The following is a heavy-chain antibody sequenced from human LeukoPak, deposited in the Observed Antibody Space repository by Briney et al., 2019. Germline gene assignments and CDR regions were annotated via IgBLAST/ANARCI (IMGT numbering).Heavy chain of an antibody. J-gene: IGHJ4*02. V-gene: IGHV1-18*01. CDR3: ARDPRIEFTTYYYGSGSSTFDY. CDR2: ISAYNGNT. CDR1: GYTFTSYG. D-gene: IGHD3-10*01. Sequence: ASVKVSCKASGYTFTSYGISWVRQAPGQGLEWMGWISAYNGNTNYAQKLQGRVTMTTDTSTSTAYMELRSLRSDDTAVYYCARDPRIEFTTYYYGSGSSTFDYWGQGTLVTVSS.